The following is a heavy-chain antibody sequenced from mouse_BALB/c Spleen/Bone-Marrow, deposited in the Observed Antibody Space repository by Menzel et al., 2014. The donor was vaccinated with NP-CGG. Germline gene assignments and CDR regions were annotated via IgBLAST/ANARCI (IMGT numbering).Heavy chain of an antibody. Sequence: VMLVESGPGLVQPSQSLSITCTVSGFSLTSYGVHWVRQSPGKGLEWLGVIWSGGSTDYNEAFISRLSIRKDNSKSQVFFKMYSLQANDTAIYYCARKEFDYWGQGTTLTVSS. V-gene: IGHV2-2*02. J-gene: IGHJ2*01. CDR3: ARKEFDY. CDR1: GFSLTSYG. CDR2: IWSGGST.